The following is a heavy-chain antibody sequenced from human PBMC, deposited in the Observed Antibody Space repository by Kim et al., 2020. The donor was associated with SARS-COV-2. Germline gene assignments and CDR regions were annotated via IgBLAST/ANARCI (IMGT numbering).Heavy chain of an antibody. V-gene: IGHV1-2*02. CDR3: ARLVVVPAALDY. D-gene: IGHD2-2*01. Sequence: TYAQKFQGRVTMTRDTSISTAYMGLSRLRSDDTAVYYCARLVVVPAALDYWGQGTLVTVSS. J-gene: IGHJ4*02.